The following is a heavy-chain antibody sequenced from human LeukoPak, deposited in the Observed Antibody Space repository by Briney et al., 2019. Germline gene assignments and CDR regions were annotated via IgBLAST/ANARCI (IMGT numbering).Heavy chain of an antibody. J-gene: IGHJ3*01. Sequence: PGGSLRLSCAASGFTFSSYAMNWVRQAPGKGLEWVSGISGSGGTTNYADSVKGRFTISRDNSKNTLYLQMNSLRAEDTAVYYCASYYDVNWGQGTMVTVSS. CDR3: ASYYDVN. D-gene: IGHD3-10*02. V-gene: IGHV3-23*01. CDR2: ISGSGGTT. CDR1: GFTFSSYA.